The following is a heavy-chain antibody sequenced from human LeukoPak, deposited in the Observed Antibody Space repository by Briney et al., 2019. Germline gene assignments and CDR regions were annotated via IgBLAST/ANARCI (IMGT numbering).Heavy chain of an antibody. CDR1: GFTFSSYS. D-gene: IGHD3-9*01. CDR3: ARGPYNDILTGYFSDY. Sequence: GGSLRLSCAASGFTFSSYSMNWVRQAPGKGLEWVSSISSSSSYIYYADSLKGRFTISRDNAKNSLYLQMNSLRAEDTAVYYCARGPYNDILTGYFSDYRGQGTIVTVSS. J-gene: IGHJ4*02. V-gene: IGHV3-21*01. CDR2: ISSSSSYI.